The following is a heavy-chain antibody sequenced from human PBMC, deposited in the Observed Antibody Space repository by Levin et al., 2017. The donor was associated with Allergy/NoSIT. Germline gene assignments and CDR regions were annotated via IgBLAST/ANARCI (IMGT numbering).Heavy chain of an antibody. CDR3: ARDVDTLPGGEIFDY. J-gene: IGHJ4*02. Sequence: GASVKVSCKSSGYTFISNDINWVRQAAGQGLEWMGWMNPNSGNTGYAQKFQGRVTMTRNTSITTAYMELSSLRSEDTAVYYCARDVDTLPGGEIFDYWGQGTPVTVSS. CDR2: MNPNSGNT. CDR1: GYTFISND. V-gene: IGHV1-8*01. D-gene: IGHD5-18*01.